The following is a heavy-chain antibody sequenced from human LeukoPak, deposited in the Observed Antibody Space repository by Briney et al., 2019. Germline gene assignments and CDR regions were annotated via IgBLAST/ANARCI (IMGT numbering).Heavy chain of an antibody. Sequence: PSETLSPTCTVSGGSISGYSWTWIRQPPGQGLEWIGYFHNSRTTSYNPSLTGRATISVDTAMDQISLKLNSVTAADTAVYYCARGHLGLSPWGQGTLVTVSS. CDR3: ARGHLGLSP. J-gene: IGHJ5*02. V-gene: IGHV4-59*01. CDR2: FHNSRTT. D-gene: IGHD3-10*01. CDR1: GGSISGYS.